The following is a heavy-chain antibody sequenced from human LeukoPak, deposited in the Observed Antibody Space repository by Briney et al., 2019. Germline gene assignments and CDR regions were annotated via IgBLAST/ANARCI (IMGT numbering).Heavy chain of an antibody. CDR2: IYYSGST. D-gene: IGHD2-2*01. V-gene: IGHV4-39*01. CDR1: GGSISSSSYY. Sequence: SETLSLTCTVSGGSISSSSYYWGWIRQPPGTGLEWIGSIYYSGSTYYNPSLKSRVTISVDTSKNQFSLKLSSVTAADTAVYYCARIVVVPAATDPWGQGTLVTVSS. CDR3: ARIVVVPAATDP. J-gene: IGHJ5*02.